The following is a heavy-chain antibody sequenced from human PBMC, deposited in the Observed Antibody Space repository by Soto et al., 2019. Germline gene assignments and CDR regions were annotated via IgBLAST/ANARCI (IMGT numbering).Heavy chain of an antibody. CDR3: ASSFGSGYRAFHY. Sequence: QVQLVQSGAEVKRPGSSVKVSCKASGDTFNFYSINWVRQAPGVGLEWMGRVNPIVSMSNYAQKFQGRSPMTADKSTSTAYMELSSLRSDDTAIYYCASSFGSGYRAFHYWGQGALGTVSS. V-gene: IGHV1-69*02. D-gene: IGHD3-10*01. J-gene: IGHJ4*02. CDR1: GDTFNFYS. CDR2: VNPIVSMS.